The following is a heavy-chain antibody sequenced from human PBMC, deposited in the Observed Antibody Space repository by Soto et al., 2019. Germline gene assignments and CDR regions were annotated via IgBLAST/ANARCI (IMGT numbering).Heavy chain of an antibody. V-gene: IGHV5-10-1*01. CDR2: IDPSDSYT. D-gene: IGHD3-10*01. CDR1: GNSFTTYW. J-gene: IGHJ6*02. CDR3: ARHVVTMVRGVSIPWYYYGMDV. Sequence: GESLKSSCTGSGNSFTTYWTRSVSKIPGKGREWMGRIDPSDSYTNYSPSFQGHVTISADKSISTAYLQWSSLKASDTAMYYCARHVVTMVRGVSIPWYYYGMDVWGQRTTVTVPS.